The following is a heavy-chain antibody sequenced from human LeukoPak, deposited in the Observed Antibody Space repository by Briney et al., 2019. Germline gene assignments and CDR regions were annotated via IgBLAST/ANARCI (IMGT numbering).Heavy chain of an antibody. V-gene: IGHV3-73*01. Sequence: PGGSLRLSCAASGFTFSGSAMHWVRQASGKGLEWVGRIRSKANSYATAYAASVKGRFTISRDDSKNTLYLQMNSLKTEDTAVYYCTTGVLHFHWGQGTLVTVSS. CDR1: GFTFSGSA. CDR3: TTGVLHFH. D-gene: IGHD3-16*01. CDR2: IRSKANSYAT. J-gene: IGHJ4*02.